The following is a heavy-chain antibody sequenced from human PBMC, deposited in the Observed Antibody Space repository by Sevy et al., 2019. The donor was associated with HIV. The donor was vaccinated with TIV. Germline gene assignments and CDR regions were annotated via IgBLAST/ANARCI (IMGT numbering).Heavy chain of an antibody. CDR1: GFTFSTYS. Sequence: GGSLRLSCAASGFTFSTYSMNWVRQAPGKGLEWVSSISSSSNYIYYADSLKGRFTISRDNAKNSLCLQMNSLRAEDTAVYYCARDVARITMVQGVMAYYHGMDVWGQGTTVTVSS. J-gene: IGHJ6*02. CDR2: ISSSSNYI. V-gene: IGHV3-21*01. D-gene: IGHD3-10*01. CDR3: ARDVARITMVQGVMAYYHGMDV.